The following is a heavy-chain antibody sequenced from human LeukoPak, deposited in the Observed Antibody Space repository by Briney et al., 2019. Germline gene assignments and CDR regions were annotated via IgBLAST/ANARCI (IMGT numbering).Heavy chain of an antibody. CDR3: AKSSGYYSHNPFDL. J-gene: IGHJ3*01. D-gene: IGHD3-22*01. CDR2: INSDGSST. V-gene: IGHV3-74*01. CDR1: GFTFSSYG. Sequence: PGGSLRLSCAASGFTFSSYGMHWVRQAPGKGLVWVSRINSDGSSTNYADPVEGRFTISRDNAKNTLYLQMNSLRAEDAAVYYCAKSSGYYSHNPFDLWGQGTVVTVSS.